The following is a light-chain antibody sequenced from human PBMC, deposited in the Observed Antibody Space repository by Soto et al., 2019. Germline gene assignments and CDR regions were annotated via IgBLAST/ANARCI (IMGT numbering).Light chain of an antibody. CDR2: GAS. CDR1: ESVSTN. CDR3: QQYSIWRT. Sequence: EFVLTQSPATLSLAPGERVTLSCRASESVSTNLAWYQQKAGQAPRLLIYGASTRATGIPARFSGSGSGTEFTLTISSLQSEDFAVYYCQQYSIWRTFGQGTKVGIK. J-gene: IGKJ1*01. V-gene: IGKV3-15*01.